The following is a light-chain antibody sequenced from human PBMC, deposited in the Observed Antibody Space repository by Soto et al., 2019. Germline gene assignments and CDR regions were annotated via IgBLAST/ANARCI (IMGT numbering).Light chain of an antibody. V-gene: IGLV1-40*01. CDR1: SANIGAAYN. CDR3: QYYDSSLSGYV. CDR2: GNN. J-gene: IGLJ1*01. Sequence: QSVLAQPPSVSGAPGQRVTISCTGSSANIGAAYNVDWYQQLPGTAPKLLIYGNNNRPSGVPARFSGSKSGTSDSLAIAGLQAEDEGDYYCQYYDSSLSGYVLVTGTKVTVL.